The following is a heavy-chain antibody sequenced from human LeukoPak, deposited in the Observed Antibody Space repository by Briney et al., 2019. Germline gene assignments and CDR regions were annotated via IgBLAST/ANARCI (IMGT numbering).Heavy chain of an antibody. V-gene: IGHV3-9*03. CDR2: ISWNSGSI. Sequence: PGGSLRLSCAASGFTFDDYAMHWVRQAPGKGLEWVSGISWNSGSIGYADSVKGRFTISRDNAKNSLYLQMNSLRAEDMALYYCAKGHTIFGVVYFDYWGQGTLVTVSS. J-gene: IGHJ4*02. CDR1: GFTFDDYA. D-gene: IGHD3-3*01. CDR3: AKGHTIFGVVYFDY.